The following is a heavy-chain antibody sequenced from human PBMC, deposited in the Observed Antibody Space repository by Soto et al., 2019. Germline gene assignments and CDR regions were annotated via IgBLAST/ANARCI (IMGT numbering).Heavy chain of an antibody. CDR1: GFSLSTTRVA. CDR2: IYWDDDK. V-gene: IGHV2-5*02. D-gene: IGHD6-19*01. Sequence: HITLKESGPTLVKPTQTLTLTCTFSGFSLSTTRVAVGWIRQPPGKALEWLALIYWDDDKRYSPFLKSRLTITKDTSKNQVVLTMTNMDPVDTATYYCAHSVVAGLGYYFDYWGQGTLVPVSS. CDR3: AHSVVAGLGYYFDY. J-gene: IGHJ4*02.